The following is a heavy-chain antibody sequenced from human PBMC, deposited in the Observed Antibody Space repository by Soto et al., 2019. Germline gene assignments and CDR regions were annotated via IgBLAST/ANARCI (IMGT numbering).Heavy chain of an antibody. J-gene: IGHJ6*01. CDR2: ISYDGSNK. CDR3: AKEIGVAGYYYYGMDV. Sequence: QVQLVESGGGVVQPGRSLRLSCAASGFTFSSYGMHWVRQAPGKGLECVPVISYDGSNKYYADSVKGRFTIYRDNSKTTLYLQMNSLRGEDTAVYYCAKEIGVAGYYYYGMDVWCQVTTVAVCS. V-gene: IGHV3-30*18. CDR1: GFTFSSYG. D-gene: IGHD6-19*01.